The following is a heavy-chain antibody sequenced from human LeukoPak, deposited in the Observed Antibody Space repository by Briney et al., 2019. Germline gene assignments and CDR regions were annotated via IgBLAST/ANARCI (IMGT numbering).Heavy chain of an antibody. D-gene: IGHD2-2*01. V-gene: IGHV4-61*02. CDR1: GGSMTSGAYY. CDR2: IFVTGST. Sequence: SQTLSLTCTVSGGSMTSGAYYWPWVRQPAGKGLEWIGRIFVTGSTNYNPALNGRLTISIDTSKNQFSLSLTSVTAADTAMYYCARAGLSTRYSNYYYHYMDVWGKGTTVTVSS. J-gene: IGHJ6*03. CDR3: ARAGLSTRYSNYYYHYMDV.